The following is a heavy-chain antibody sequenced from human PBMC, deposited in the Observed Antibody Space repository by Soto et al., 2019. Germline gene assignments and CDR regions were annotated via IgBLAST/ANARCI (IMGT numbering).Heavy chain of an antibody. CDR1: GGTFSSYA. Sequence: QVQLVQSGAEVKKPGSSVKVSCKASGGTFSSYAISWVRQAPGQGLEWMGGIIPIFGTANYAQKFQGRVKITADKSTSTANMELSSLRSEDTAVYYCARHDDFWSGFGYWGQGTLVTVSS. V-gene: IGHV1-69*06. CDR3: ARHDDFWSGFGY. J-gene: IGHJ4*02. D-gene: IGHD3-3*01. CDR2: IIPIFGTA.